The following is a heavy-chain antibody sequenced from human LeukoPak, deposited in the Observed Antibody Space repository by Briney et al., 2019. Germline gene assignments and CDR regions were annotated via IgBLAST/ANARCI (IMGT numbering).Heavy chain of an antibody. Sequence: SETLSLTCTVSGGSISSGGYYWSWIRQHPGKGPEWIGYIYYSGSTYYNPSLKSRVTISVDTSKNQFSLKLSSVTAADTAVYYCARVGGYKVDHWGQGTLVTVSS. CDR1: GGSISSGGYY. V-gene: IGHV4-31*03. D-gene: IGHD5-24*01. CDR2: IYYSGST. CDR3: ARVGGYKVDH. J-gene: IGHJ4*02.